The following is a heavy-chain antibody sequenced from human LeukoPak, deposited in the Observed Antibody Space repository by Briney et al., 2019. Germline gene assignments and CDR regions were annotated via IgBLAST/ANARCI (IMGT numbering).Heavy chain of an antibody. D-gene: IGHD3-9*01. V-gene: IGHV1-69*01. CDR3: ASPYDILTGGGYYYGMDV. J-gene: IGHJ6*02. Sequence: SVKVSCKASGGTLSSYAISWVRQAPGQGLEWMGGIIPIFGTANYAQKFQGRVTITADESTSTAYMELSSLRSEDTAVYYCASPYDILTGGGYYYGMDVWGQGTTVTVSS. CDR1: GGTLSSYA. CDR2: IIPIFGTA.